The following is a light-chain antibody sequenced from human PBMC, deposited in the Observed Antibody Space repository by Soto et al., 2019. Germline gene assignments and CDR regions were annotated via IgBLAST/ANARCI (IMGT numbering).Light chain of an antibody. CDR1: SGHSSYA. V-gene: IGLV4-69*01. CDR3: QTWGSGTVV. CDR2: VNSDGSQ. Sequence: QPVLTQSPSVSASLGASVKFTCTLSSGHSSYAIAWHQQQPEKGPRFLMKVNSDGSQTKGDGIPDRFSGSSSGAERSLTISSLQSEDEADYYCQTWGSGTVVFGGGTKLTVL. J-gene: IGLJ2*01.